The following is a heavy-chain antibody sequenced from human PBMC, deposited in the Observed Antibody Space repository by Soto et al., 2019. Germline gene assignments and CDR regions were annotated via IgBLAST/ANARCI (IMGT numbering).Heavy chain of an antibody. D-gene: IGHD5-12*01. CDR2: ISYDGRNK. Sequence: GGSLRLSCAASGFTFSSYAMHWVRQAPGKGLEWVAVISYDGRNKYYADSVKGRFTISRDNSKNTLYLQMNSLRAEDTAVYYCAKDTGYSGYDYAQWQPLDYWGQGTLVTVSS. CDR3: AKDTGYSGYDYAQWQPLDY. V-gene: IGHV3-30*04. CDR1: GFTFSSYA. J-gene: IGHJ4*02.